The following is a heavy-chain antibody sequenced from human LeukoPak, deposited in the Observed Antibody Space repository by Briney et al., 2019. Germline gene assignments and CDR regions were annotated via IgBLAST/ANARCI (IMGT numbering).Heavy chain of an antibody. CDR3: ASDHYDSSGYQGLDAFDI. Sequence: GGSLRLSCAASGFTVSSNYMSWVRQAPGKGLEWVSVIYSGGSTYYADSVKGRFTISRDNSKNTLYLQMNSLRAEDTAVYYCASDHYDSSGYQGLDAFDIWGQGTMVTVSS. CDR2: IYSGGST. V-gene: IGHV3-53*01. D-gene: IGHD3-22*01. CDR1: GFTVSSNY. J-gene: IGHJ3*02.